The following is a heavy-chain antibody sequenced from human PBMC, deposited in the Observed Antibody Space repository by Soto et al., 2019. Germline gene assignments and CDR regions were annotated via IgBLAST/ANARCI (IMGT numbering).Heavy chain of an antibody. CDR1: GDSSSSSSFY. D-gene: IGHD6-13*01. CDR3: AVTPVPGIAAAAAWLDP. J-gene: IGHJ5*02. Sequence: SETLCLTCTVSGDSSSSSSFYWGWIRQPPGRGLEWIGTIYYSGSTNYNPSLKSRVTISVDTSKNQFSLKLSSVTAADTAVYYCAVTPVPGIAAAAAWLDPWGQGPLVTVSS. CDR2: IYYSGST. V-gene: IGHV4-61*05.